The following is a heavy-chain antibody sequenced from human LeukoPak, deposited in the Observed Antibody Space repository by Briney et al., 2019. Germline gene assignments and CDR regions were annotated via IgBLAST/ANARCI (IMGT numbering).Heavy chain of an antibody. CDR3: ARDLAYSRLDY. V-gene: IGHV3-7*01. Sequence: GGSLRLSCAISGLTFSSSWMDWVRQAPGKGLEWVASINPDGNKKYSADSVKGRFTISRDNAENSLYLQMNSLRVEDTAFYYCARDLAYSRLDYWGQGMLVTVSS. CDR2: INPDGNKK. J-gene: IGHJ4*02. CDR1: GLTFSSSW. D-gene: IGHD5-18*01.